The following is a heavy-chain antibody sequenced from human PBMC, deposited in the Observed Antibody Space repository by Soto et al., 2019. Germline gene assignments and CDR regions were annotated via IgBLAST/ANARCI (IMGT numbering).Heavy chain of an antibody. Sequence: ASVKVSCKASGYTFTDYYLHWVRQAPGQGLEWMGWINPNNGGTNYAQKFQGWVTMTRDTSISTAYMELSRLGSDDTAVYYCARTGLITAAARNAFNIWGQGTTVTVSS. CDR3: ARTGLITAAARNAFNI. CDR2: INPNNGGT. D-gene: IGHD6-13*01. CDR1: GYTFTDYY. V-gene: IGHV1-2*04. J-gene: IGHJ3*02.